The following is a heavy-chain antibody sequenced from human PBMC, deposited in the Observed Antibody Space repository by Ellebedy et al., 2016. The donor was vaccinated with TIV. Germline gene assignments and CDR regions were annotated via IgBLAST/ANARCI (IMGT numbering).Heavy chain of an antibody. CDR2: TSYDGSNE. Sequence: PGGSLRLSCSASGFTFSSYAMHWVRQAPGKGLEWVAGTSYDGSNEYYADSVKGRFTISRDNSKNTLYLQMNSLRAEDTAVYYCAKHGAAPGPYYYNGIDVWGQGTTVTVSS. CDR1: GFTFSSYA. V-gene: IGHV3-30*18. D-gene: IGHD2-15*01. CDR3: AKHGAAPGPYYYNGIDV. J-gene: IGHJ6*02.